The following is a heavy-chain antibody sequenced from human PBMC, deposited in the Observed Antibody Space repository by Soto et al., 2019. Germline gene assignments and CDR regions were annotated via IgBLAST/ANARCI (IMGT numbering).Heavy chain of an antibody. CDR3: VRARDQRAFDY. V-gene: IGHV3-74*03. D-gene: IGHD2-2*01. CDR1: GFTLSDNW. Sequence: GGSLRLSCAASGFTLSDNWIHWVRRAPGKGLVWVSRINSDGSSVTYADSVKGRFTLSRDNAKNTWFLQMDSLRVEDTAMYYCVRARDQRAFDYWGQGTLVTAPQ. J-gene: IGHJ4*02. CDR2: INSDGSSV.